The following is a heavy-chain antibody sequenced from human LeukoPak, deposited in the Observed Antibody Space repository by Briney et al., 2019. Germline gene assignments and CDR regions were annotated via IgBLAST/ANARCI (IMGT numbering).Heavy chain of an antibody. V-gene: IGHV3-7*01. CDR2: IKQDGSEK. Sequence: GGSLRLSCAASGFTFSSCWMSWVRQAPGKGLEWVANIKQDGSEKYYVDSVKGRFTISRDNAKNSLYLQMNSLRAEDTAVYYCARMDSSSSYWGQGTLVTVSS. CDR1: GFTFSSCW. CDR3: ARMDSSSSY. J-gene: IGHJ4*02. D-gene: IGHD6-6*01.